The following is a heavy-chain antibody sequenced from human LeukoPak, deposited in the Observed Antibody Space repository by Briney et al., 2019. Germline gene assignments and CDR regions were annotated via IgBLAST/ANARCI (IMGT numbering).Heavy chain of an antibody. V-gene: IGHV4-30-4*01. CDR2: IYYSGST. J-gene: IGHJ4*02. CDR3: ARGDGDYDSDFDY. CDR1: SGSISSGDYY. D-gene: IGHD4-17*01. Sequence: SETLSLTCTVSSGSISSGDYYWSWIRQPPGKGLEWIGYIYYSGSTYYNPSLKSRVTISVDTSKNQFSLKLSSVTAADTAVYYCARGDGDYDSDFDYWGQGTLVTVSS.